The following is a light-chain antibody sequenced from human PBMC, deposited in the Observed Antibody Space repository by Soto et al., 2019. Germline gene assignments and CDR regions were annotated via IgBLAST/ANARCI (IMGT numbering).Light chain of an antibody. CDR3: QQYNSWPPIT. CDR1: QTISSW. J-gene: IGKJ5*01. V-gene: IGKV1-5*01. Sequence: EIHMTQSPSTLSASIVDRFTITCRASQTISSWLAWYQQKPGKAPRLLIYDASSLESGVPSRFSGSGSGTEFTLTIRSLQSEDFAVYYCQQYNSWPPITFGQGTRLEIK. CDR2: DAS.